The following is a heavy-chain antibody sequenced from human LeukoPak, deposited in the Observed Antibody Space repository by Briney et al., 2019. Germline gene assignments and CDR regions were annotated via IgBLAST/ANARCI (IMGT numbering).Heavy chain of an antibody. Sequence: PETLSLTCTVSGGSISSYYWSWIRQPPGKGLEWIGYIYYSGSTNYNPSLKSRVTISVDTSKNQFSLKLSSVTAADTAVYYCAATYYYDSSGYRASYYFDYWGQGTLVTVSS. D-gene: IGHD3-22*01. V-gene: IGHV4-59*08. J-gene: IGHJ4*02. CDR1: GGSISSYY. CDR3: AATYYYDSSGYRASYYFDY. CDR2: IYYSGST.